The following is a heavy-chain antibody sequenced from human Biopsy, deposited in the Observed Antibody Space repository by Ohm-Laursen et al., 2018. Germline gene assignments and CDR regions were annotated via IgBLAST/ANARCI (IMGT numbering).Heavy chain of an antibody. CDR2: ISPKSGDT. D-gene: IGHD6-19*01. V-gene: IGHV1-2*02. CDR3: ALQSVAQMKNFDY. CDR1: GFSFTGYY. J-gene: IGHJ4*03. Sequence: ASVKVSCKASGFSFTGYYIHWVRQAPGQGLEWMGWISPKSGDTNYAHKFQGNITMTRDTSMSTAYMEMSRLRCDDTAVYYCALQSVAQMKNFDYWGQGTMVIVSS.